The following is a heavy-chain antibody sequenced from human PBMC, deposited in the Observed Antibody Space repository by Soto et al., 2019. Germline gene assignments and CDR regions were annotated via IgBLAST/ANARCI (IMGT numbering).Heavy chain of an antibody. J-gene: IGHJ6*02. CDR1: GYTFTSYG. V-gene: IGHV1-18*01. CDR3: ARDGRYCSGGSCYSAYYYYGMDV. CDR2: ISAYNGNT. D-gene: IGHD2-15*01. Sequence: VASVKVSCKASGYTFTSYGISWVRQAPGQGLEWMGWISAYNGNTNYAQKLQGRVTMTTDTSTSTAYMELRSLRSDDTAVYYCARDGRYCSGGSCYSAYYYYGMDVWGQGTTVTV.